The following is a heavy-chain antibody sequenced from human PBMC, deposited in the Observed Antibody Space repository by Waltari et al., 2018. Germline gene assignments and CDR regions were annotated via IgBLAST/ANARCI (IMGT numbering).Heavy chain of an antibody. J-gene: IGHJ6*02. V-gene: IGHV1-46*01. CDR3: ARGGLTVTAHYYYYGMDV. CDR1: GYTLTELS. D-gene: IGHD4-17*01. Sequence: QVQLVQSGAEVKKPGASVKVSCKVSGYTLTELSMHWVRQAPGQGLEWMGIINPSGGSTSYAQKFQGRVTMTRDTSTSTVYMELSSLRSEDTAVYYCARGGLTVTAHYYYYGMDVWGQGTTVTVSS. CDR2: INPSGGST.